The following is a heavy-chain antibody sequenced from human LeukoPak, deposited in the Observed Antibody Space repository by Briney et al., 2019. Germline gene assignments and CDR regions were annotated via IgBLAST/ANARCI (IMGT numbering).Heavy chain of an antibody. Sequence: GXXLRLSCAASGFTFSSYGMTWVRQAPGKGLEWVSAISGSGVNTYYADSVKGRFTISRDNSKNTLYVQMKRLRAEDTAVYYCAKCYYDSSDYYFGAFDIWGQGTMVTVSS. CDR3: AKCYYDSSDYYFGAFDI. D-gene: IGHD3-22*01. CDR1: GFTFSSYG. J-gene: IGHJ3*02. V-gene: IGHV3-23*01. CDR2: ISGSGVNT.